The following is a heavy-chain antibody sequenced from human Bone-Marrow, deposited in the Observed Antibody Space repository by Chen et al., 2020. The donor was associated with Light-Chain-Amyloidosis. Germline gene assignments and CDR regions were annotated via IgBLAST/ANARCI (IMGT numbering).Heavy chain of an antibody. Sequence: QVHLVQSGPEVRPPGASVRVSCEAAGYNFSAYYIHWVRQPPGQGPEWMGWINPSSGRTRFAQKFQGRITMTTDMSISTVYLELSSLRFDDTSFYYCASDCGRGGNSGSHKIWVQGTQVTVSS. CDR3: ASDCGRGGNSGSHKI. CDR1: GYNFSAYY. J-gene: IGHJ4*02. V-gene: IGHV1-2*02. D-gene: IGHD1-26*01. CDR2: INPSSGRT.